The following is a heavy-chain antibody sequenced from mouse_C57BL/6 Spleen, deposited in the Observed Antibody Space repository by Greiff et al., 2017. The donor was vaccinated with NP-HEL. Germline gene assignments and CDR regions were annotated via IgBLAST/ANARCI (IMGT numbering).Heavy chain of an antibody. CDR2: ISSGGDYI. J-gene: IGHJ4*01. CDR1: GFTFSSYA. CDR3: TRGGWLRPAMDY. V-gene: IGHV5-9-1*02. D-gene: IGHD2-3*01. Sequence: EVNLVESGEGLVKPGGSLKLSCAASGFTFSSYAMSWVRQTPEKRLEWVAYISSGGDYIYYADTVKGRFTISRDNARNTLYLQMSSLKSEDTAMYYCTRGGWLRPAMDYWGQGTSVTVSS.